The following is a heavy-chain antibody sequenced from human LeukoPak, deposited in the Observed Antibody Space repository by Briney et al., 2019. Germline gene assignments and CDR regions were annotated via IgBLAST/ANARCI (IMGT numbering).Heavy chain of an antibody. D-gene: IGHD6-19*01. CDR1: GYTFTSYD. J-gene: IGHJ5*02. CDR2: MNPNSGNT. Sequence: GASVKVSCKASGYTFTSYDINWVRQATGQGLEWMGWMNPNSGNTGYAQKFQGRVTITRNTSISTAYMELSSLRSEDTAVYYCARGRKSSGWYRLHDWFDPWGQGTLVTVSS. V-gene: IGHV1-8*03. CDR3: ARGRKSSGWYRLHDWFDP.